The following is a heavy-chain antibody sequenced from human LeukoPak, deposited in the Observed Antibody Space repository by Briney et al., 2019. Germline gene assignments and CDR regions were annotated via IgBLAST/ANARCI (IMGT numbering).Heavy chain of an antibody. V-gene: IGHV1-24*01. Sequence: ALVKVSCKVSGYTLTELSMHWVRQAPGKGLEWMGGFDPEDGETIYAQKFQGRVTMTEDTSTDTAYMELSSLRSEDTAVYYCATGLPPQVGGDLTFDYWGQGTLVTVSS. CDR3: ATGLPPQVGGDLTFDY. D-gene: IGHD4-17*01. CDR2: FDPEDGET. CDR1: GYTLTELS. J-gene: IGHJ4*02.